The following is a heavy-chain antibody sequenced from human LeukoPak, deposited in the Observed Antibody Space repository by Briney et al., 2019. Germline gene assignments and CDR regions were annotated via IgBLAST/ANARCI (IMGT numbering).Heavy chain of an antibody. CDR2: ISSSSSTI. J-gene: IGHJ4*02. CDR1: GFTFSSYS. CDR3: ARGVRIAVAGYIDY. Sequence: GGSLRLSCAASGFTFSSYSMNWVRQAPGKGLEWVSYISSSSSTIYYADSVKGRFTISRDNAKNSLYLQMNSLRAEDTAVYYCARGVRIAVAGYIDYWGQGTLVTVSS. V-gene: IGHV3-48*01. D-gene: IGHD6-19*01.